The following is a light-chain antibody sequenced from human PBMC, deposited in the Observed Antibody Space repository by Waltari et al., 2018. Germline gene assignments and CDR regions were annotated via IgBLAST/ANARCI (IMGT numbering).Light chain of an antibody. CDR3: QQYNNWPLT. V-gene: IGKV3-15*01. Sequence: EKVMTQSPATLSVSPGERATLSCRASQSVRSNLAWYQQKTGQAPRLLIYGASTLSTGISARFSGSGSGTEFTLTISSLQSEDFAVYYCQQYNNWPLTFGGGTTVEIK. CDR2: GAS. J-gene: IGKJ4*01. CDR1: QSVRSN.